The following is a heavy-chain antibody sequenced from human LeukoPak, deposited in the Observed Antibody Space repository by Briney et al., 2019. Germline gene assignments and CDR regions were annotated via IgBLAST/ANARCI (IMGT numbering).Heavy chain of an antibody. J-gene: IGHJ4*02. CDR2: IYSSGST. CDR1: GASISSYY. V-gene: IGHV4-4*07. D-gene: IGHD2-15*01. Sequence: SETLSLTWTVSGASISSYYWSWIRQPAGKGLEWIGRIYSSGSTNYNPSLKSRVTMSVDTSRNQFSLKLSAVTAADTAVYYCAGTALHCSGGSCYSGADYWGQGTLVTVSS. CDR3: AGTALHCSGGSCYSGADY.